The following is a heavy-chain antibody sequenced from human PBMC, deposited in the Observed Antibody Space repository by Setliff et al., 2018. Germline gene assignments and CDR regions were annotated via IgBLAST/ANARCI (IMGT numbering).Heavy chain of an antibody. Sequence: PGGSLRLSCVAYGFNARDDYMSWVRQAPGKGLECVCFMFSGGEASCADSVKGRFTISRDNWKNTVFLQMNSLRAADTAVYYCVKGTNVVMVYTGFDHWGQGTLVTVS. CDR1: GFNARDDY. CDR3: VKGTNVVMVYTGFDH. CDR2: MFSGGEA. D-gene: IGHD2-8*01. J-gene: IGHJ4*01. V-gene: IGHV3-53*01.